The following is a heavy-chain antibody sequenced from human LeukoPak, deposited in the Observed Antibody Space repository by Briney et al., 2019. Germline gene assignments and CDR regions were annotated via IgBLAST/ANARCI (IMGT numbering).Heavy chain of an antibody. J-gene: IGHJ4*02. D-gene: IGHD1-26*01. CDR2: ISGSGGST. CDR3: AKGRSIVGATRVDY. CDR1: GFTFSSYA. Sequence: GGSLSLSCAASGFTFSSYAMSWVRQAPGKGLEWVSAISGSGGSTYYADSVKGRFTISRDNSKNTLYLQMNSLRAEDTAVYYCAKGRSIVGATRVDYWGQGTLVTVSS. V-gene: IGHV3-23*01.